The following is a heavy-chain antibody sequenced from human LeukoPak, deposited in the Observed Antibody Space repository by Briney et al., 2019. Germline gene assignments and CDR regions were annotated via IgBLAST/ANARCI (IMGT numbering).Heavy chain of an antibody. CDR2: ISAYNGNT. Sequence: GASVKVSCKASGYTFTGYGISWVRQAPGQGLEWMGWISAYNGNTNYAQKLQGRVTMTTDTSTSTAYMELRSLRSDDTAVYYCARSGATMIVVVNPPDAFDIWGQGTMVTVSS. D-gene: IGHD3-22*01. V-gene: IGHV1-18*01. CDR1: GYTFTGYG. CDR3: ARSGATMIVVVNPPDAFDI. J-gene: IGHJ3*02.